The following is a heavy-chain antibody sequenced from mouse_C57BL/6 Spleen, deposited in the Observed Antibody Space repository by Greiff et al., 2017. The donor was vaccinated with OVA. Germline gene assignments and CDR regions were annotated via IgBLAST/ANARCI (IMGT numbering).Heavy chain of an antibody. CDR2: IDPSDSET. CDR1: GYTFTSYW. D-gene: IGHD2-3*01. V-gene: IGHV1-52*01. CDR3: ARGYDAGDY. J-gene: IGHJ2*01. Sequence: QVQLKQPGAELVRPGSSVKLSCKASGYTFTSYWMHWVKQRPIQGLEWIGNIDPSDSETHYNQKFKDKATLTVDKSSSTAYMQLSSLTSEDSAVYYCARGYDAGDYWGQGTTLTVSS.